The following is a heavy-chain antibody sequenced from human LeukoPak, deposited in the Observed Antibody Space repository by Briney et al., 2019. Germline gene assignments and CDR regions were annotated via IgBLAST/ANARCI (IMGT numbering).Heavy chain of an antibody. V-gene: IGHV3-23*01. J-gene: IGHJ4*02. Sequence: PGGSLRLPCAASGFTFSNYAMTWVRQAPGKGLEWVSGVNSDGGSTYYADSVRGRFTTSRNNSKNTLYLQMNSLRAEDTAVYYCAKGISNPDYWGQGTLVTVSS. D-gene: IGHD4-11*01. CDR1: GFTFSNYA. CDR3: AKGISNPDY. CDR2: VNSDGGST.